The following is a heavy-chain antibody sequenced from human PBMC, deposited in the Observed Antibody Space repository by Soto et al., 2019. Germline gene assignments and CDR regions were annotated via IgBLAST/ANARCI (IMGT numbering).Heavy chain of an antibody. CDR2: ISAYNGNT. D-gene: IGHD4-17*01. CDR3: ARLWGYGDYGEMGY. CDR1: GYTFTNYG. V-gene: IGHV1-18*01. J-gene: IGHJ4*02. Sequence: QVQLVQSGAEVKKPGASVKVSCKASGYTFTNYGINWVRQAPGQGLEWMGWISAYNGNTNYAQKLQGRVTMTTDTSKSTANMDLRSLRSDDTAVYYCARLWGYGDYGEMGYWGQGTLVTVSS.